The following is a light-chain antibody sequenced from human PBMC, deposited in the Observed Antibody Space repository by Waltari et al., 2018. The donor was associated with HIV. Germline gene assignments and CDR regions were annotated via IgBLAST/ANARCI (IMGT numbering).Light chain of an antibody. J-gene: IGLJ2*01. Sequence: QSVLTQPPSASGTPGQRVTISCSGSSSNIGSNYVYWYQQIPGTAHKLLLSRNNQRPSGVPDRFSGSTSGTSASLAISGLRSEDEADYYCAAWDGSLSVVVFGGGTKLTVL. V-gene: IGLV1-47*01. CDR1: SSNIGSNY. CDR2: RNN. CDR3: AAWDGSLSVVV.